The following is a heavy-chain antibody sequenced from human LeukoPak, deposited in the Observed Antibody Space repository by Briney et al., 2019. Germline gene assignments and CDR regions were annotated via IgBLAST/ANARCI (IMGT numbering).Heavy chain of an antibody. CDR3: ARAYSYCSSTSCYRFSYYYYYMDV. CDR1: GYTFTSYD. J-gene: IGHJ6*03. V-gene: IGHV1-8*01. CDR2: MNPNSGNT. D-gene: IGHD2-2*02. Sequence: ASVKVSCKASGYTFTSYDINWVRQATGQGLEWMGWMNPNSGNTGYAQKFQGRVTMTRNTSISTAYMELSSLRSEDTAAYYCARAYSYCSSTSCYRFSYYYYYMDVWGKGTTVTISS.